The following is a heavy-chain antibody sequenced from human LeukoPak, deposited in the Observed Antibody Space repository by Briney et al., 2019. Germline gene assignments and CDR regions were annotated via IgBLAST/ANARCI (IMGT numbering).Heavy chain of an antibody. CDR2: IYYSGST. V-gene: IGHV4-59*01. Sequence: SETLSLTCTVSGGSISSYYWSWIRQPPGKGLEWIGYIYYSGSTNYNPSLKSRVTISVDTSKNQFSLKLSSVTAADKAVYYCARQFTIFGVVTGFDPWGQGTLVTVSS. J-gene: IGHJ5*02. CDR1: GGSISSYY. CDR3: ARQFTIFGVVTGFDP. D-gene: IGHD3-3*01.